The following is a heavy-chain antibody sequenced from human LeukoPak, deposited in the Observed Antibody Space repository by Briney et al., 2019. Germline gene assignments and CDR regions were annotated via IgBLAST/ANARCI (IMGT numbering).Heavy chain of an antibody. CDR3: ARDSFSYVQTTPFDP. CDR2: IIPIFGTA. Sequence: SVKVSCKASGGTFSSYAISWVRQAPGQGLEWMGGIIPIFGTANYAQKFQGRVTITADESTSTAYMELSSLRSDDTAVYYCARDSFSYVQTTPFDPWGQGTLVTVSS. CDR1: GGTFSSYA. D-gene: IGHD1-1*01. V-gene: IGHV1-69*13. J-gene: IGHJ5*02.